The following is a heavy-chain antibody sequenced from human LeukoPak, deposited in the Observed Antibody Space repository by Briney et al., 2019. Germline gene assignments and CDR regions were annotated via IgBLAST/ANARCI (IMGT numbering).Heavy chain of an antibody. CDR2: IYTSGST. J-gene: IGHJ4*02. D-gene: IGHD5-24*01. CDR3: ARDLGDGYSSGYFDY. Sequence: PSETLSLTCTVSGGSISSGSCYWSWIRQPAGKGLESIGRIYTSGSTNYNPSLKSRVAISVDTSKNQFSLKLSSVTAADTAVYYCARDLGDGYSSGYFDYWGQGTLVTVSS. CDR1: GGSISSGSCY. V-gene: IGHV4-61*02.